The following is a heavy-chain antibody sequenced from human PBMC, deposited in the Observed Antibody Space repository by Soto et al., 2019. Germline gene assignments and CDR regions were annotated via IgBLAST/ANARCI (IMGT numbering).Heavy chain of an antibody. CDR2: IRSKANSYAT. Sequence: GGSLRLSCAASGFTFSGSAMHWVRQASGKGLEWVGRIRSKANSYATAYAASVKGRFTISRDDSKNTAYLQMNSLKTEDTAVYYCTPQHYYYDSSGYWTWFDPWGQGTLVTVSS. D-gene: IGHD3-22*01. CDR1: GFTFSGSA. V-gene: IGHV3-73*01. CDR3: TPQHYYYDSSGYWTWFDP. J-gene: IGHJ5*02.